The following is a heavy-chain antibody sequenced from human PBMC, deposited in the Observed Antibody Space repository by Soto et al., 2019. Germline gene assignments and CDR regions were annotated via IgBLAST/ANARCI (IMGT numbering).Heavy chain of an antibody. V-gene: IGHV1-69*13. Sequence: GASVKVSCKASGGTFSSYAIGWLRQAPGQGLEWMGGIIPIFGTANYAQKFQGRVTITADESTSTAYMELSSLRSEDTAVYYCARDRRYYDSSGYYDYWGQGTLVTVSS. D-gene: IGHD3-22*01. CDR2: IIPIFGTA. CDR3: ARDRRYYDSSGYYDY. CDR1: GGTFSSYA. J-gene: IGHJ4*02.